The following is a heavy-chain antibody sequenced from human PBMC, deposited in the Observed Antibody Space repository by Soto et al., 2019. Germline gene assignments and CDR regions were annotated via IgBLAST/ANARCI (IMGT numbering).Heavy chain of an antibody. D-gene: IGHD2-2*01. CDR3: AKRRYCNSTRCYAFDY. V-gene: IGHV3-23*01. J-gene: IGHJ4*01. Sequence: KGREWVSGISNSGGNTYYADSVKGRFTISRDNSKNSLYLQMDSLRVEDTAVYYCAKRRYCNSTRCYAFDYWGHGTLV. CDR2: ISNSGGNT.